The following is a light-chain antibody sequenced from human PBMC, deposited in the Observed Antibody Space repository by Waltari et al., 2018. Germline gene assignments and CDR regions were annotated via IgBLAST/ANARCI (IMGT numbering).Light chain of an antibody. J-gene: IGLJ3*02. CDR3: CSYAGSSTWV. V-gene: IGLV2-23*01. CDR2: EGS. CDR1: SSDLGSYNL. Sequence: QSALTQPASVSGSPGQSITISCTGPSSDLGSYNLVSWYQQHPGKAPKLMIYEGSKRPSGVSNRFSGSKSGNTASQTISGLQAEDEADYYCCSYAGSSTWVFGGGTKLTVL.